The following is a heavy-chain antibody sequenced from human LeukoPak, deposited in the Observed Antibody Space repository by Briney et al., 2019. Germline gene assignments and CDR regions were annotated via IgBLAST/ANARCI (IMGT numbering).Heavy chain of an antibody. Sequence: SETLSLTCTVSGNSISSGDNYWSWIRQSPGKGLEWIGYLYYTGVTNSNPSLRRRVTISLDRSKNQFSLNLKSVTAADTAVYYCARERSSYGAFEIWGQGTMVTVSS. CDR2: LYYTGVT. V-gene: IGHV4-61*08. D-gene: IGHD5-18*01. CDR1: GNSISSGDNY. CDR3: ARERSSYGAFEI. J-gene: IGHJ3*02.